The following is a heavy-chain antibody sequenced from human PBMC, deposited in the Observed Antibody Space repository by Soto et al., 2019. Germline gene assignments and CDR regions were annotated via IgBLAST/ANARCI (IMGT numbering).Heavy chain of an antibody. CDR1: GYTLTELS. V-gene: IGHV1-24*01. CDR3: ATVGPTYYYDSSGYFSFQH. J-gene: IGHJ1*01. D-gene: IGHD3-22*01. CDR2: FDPEDGET. Sequence: ASVKVSCKVSGYTLTELSMHWVRQAPGKGLEWMGGFDPEDGETIYAQKFQGRVTMTEDTSTDTAYMELSSLRSEDTAVYFCATVGPTYYYDSSGYFSFQHWGQGTLVTVYS.